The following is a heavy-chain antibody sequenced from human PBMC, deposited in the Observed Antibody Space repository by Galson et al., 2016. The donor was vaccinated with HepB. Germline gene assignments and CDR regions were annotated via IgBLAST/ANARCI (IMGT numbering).Heavy chain of an antibody. V-gene: IGHV4-34*01. Sequence: SETLSLTCAVYGVSFSGYYWSWIRQPPGKGLEWIGEINHSGSTNYNPSLKSRVTISVDTSKNQFSLKLSSVTAADTAVYYCARGNYSAFDIWGQGTMVTVSS. CDR1: GVSFSGYY. CDR2: INHSGST. CDR3: ARGNYSAFDI. D-gene: IGHD2-21*01. J-gene: IGHJ3*02.